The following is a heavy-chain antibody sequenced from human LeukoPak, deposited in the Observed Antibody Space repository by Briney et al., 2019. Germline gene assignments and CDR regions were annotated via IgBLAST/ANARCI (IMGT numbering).Heavy chain of an antibody. CDR2: IGINGAGT. J-gene: IGHJ4*02. Sequence: EGSLRLSCVASGFTFNNYAMSWVRQTPRKGLEWVSGIGINGAGTYYADSVKGRFTISRDKSKSTLYLQMNSLRAEDTAVYYCVRAAPRDCSSTSCSLFDNWGQGTLVTVSS. CDR3: VRAAPRDCSSTSCSLFDN. V-gene: IGHV3-23*01. CDR1: GFTFNNYA. D-gene: IGHD2-2*01.